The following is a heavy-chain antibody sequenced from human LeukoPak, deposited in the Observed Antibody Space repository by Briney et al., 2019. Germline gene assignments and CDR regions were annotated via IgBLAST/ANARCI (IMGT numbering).Heavy chain of an antibody. D-gene: IGHD6-19*01. CDR1: GGSISSYY. CDR2: IYTSGST. CDR3: ARDFVSVAGSDAFDI. Sequence: SETLSLTCTVSGGSISSYYWSWIRQPAGKGLEWSGRIYTSGSTNYNPSLKSRVTMSVDTSKNQFSLKLSSVTAADTAVYYCARDFVSVAGSDAFDIWGQGTMVTVSS. V-gene: IGHV4-4*07. J-gene: IGHJ3*02.